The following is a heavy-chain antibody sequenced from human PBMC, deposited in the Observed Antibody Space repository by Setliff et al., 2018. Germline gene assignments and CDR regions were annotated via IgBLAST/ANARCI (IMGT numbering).Heavy chain of an antibody. CDR2: IIPIFGTA. J-gene: IGHJ4*02. CDR1: GGSFSSFS. Sequence: SVKVSCKASGGSFSSFSIHWVRQAPGQGLEWMGGIIPIFGTANYAQKFQGRVTITADESTSTAYMELSSLRSEDTAVYYCARVQQLGTFDYWGQGTLVTVSS. CDR3: ARVQQLGTFDY. D-gene: IGHD6-13*01. V-gene: IGHV1-69*13.